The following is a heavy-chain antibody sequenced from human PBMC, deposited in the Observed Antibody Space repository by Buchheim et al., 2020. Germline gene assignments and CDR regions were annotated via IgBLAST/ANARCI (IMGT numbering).Heavy chain of an antibody. Sequence: QVQLQQWGTRLLKPSETLSLTCAVYGGSLSVYYWSWIRQPPGKGLEWIGEINHSGGTNYNPSLKSRVTISVDTSKNQFSLKLSSVTAADTAVYYCATRDYWGQG. J-gene: IGHJ4*02. CDR1: GGSLSVYY. CDR2: INHSGGT. CDR3: ATRDY. V-gene: IGHV4-34*01.